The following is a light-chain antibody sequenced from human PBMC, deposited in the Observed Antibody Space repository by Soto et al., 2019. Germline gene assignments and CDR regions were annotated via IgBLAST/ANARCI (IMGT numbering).Light chain of an antibody. CDR2: AAS. J-gene: IGKJ1*01. CDR3: QQLNSYPRT. Sequence: DIQLTQSPSFLSASVGDRVTITCRASQGISSFLAWYQQKPGKAPKLLIYAASTLQSGVASRFSGGGSGTEFTLTINSLQPEDFATYYCQQLNSYPRTFGQGTKVDIK. CDR1: QGISSF. V-gene: IGKV1-9*01.